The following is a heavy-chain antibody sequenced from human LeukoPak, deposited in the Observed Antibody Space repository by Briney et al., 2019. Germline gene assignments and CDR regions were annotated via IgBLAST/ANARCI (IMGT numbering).Heavy chain of an antibody. CDR1: GYTFTGYY. CDR3: ARVKFELWFALRGAFDI. CDR2: INPNSGGT. Sequence: ASVKVSCKASGYTFTGYYMHRARQAPGQGLEWMGWINPNSGGTNYAQKFQGRVTMTRDTSISTAYMELSRLRSDDTAVYYCARVKFELWFALRGAFDIWGQGTMVTASS. V-gene: IGHV1-2*02. D-gene: IGHD3-10*01. J-gene: IGHJ3*02.